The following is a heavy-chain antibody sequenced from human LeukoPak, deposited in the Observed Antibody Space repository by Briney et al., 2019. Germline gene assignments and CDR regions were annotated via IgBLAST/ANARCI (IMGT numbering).Heavy chain of an antibody. CDR3: ARLLNNDNAGDPDTFDM. V-gene: IGHV4-59*11. Sequence: SETLSLTCTVSSGSISSHYWSWIPQSPERGLEWIGFIYYTGTTRYNPSLRGRVTMSVDSSRNHFSLKLTSMTAADTALYYCARLLNNDNAGDPDTFDMRGQGTMVTVSS. J-gene: IGHJ3*02. CDR2: IYYTGTT. D-gene: IGHD2-21*02. CDR1: SGSISSHY.